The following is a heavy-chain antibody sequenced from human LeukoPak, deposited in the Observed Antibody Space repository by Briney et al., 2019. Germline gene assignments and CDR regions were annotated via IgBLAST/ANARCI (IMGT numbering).Heavy chain of an antibody. J-gene: IGHJ4*02. CDR2: ISGSGGST. V-gene: IGHV3-23*01. CDR1: GFTVSSNY. CDR3: AKNGGPGYFDY. Sequence: GGSLRLSCAASGFTVSSNYMSWVRQAPGKGLEWVSAISGSGGSTYYADSVKGRFTISRDNSKNTLYLQMNSLRAEDTAVYYCAKNGGPGYFDYWGQGTLVTVSS.